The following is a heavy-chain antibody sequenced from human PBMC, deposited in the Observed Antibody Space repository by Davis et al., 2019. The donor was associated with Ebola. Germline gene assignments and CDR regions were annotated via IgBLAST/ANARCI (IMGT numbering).Heavy chain of an antibody. CDR2: ISGSGGAT. Sequence: GESLKISCAASGFTFGLSAMSWVRQAPGKGLEWVSGISGSGGATYYADSVKGRFTISRDNTRNTLYLQVSSLIAEDTAVYYCAKERSEDIVVVVHDSWGQGTLVTVSS. CDR1: GFTFGLSA. J-gene: IGHJ4*02. CDR3: AKERSEDIVVVVHDS. V-gene: IGHV3-23*01. D-gene: IGHD2-15*01.